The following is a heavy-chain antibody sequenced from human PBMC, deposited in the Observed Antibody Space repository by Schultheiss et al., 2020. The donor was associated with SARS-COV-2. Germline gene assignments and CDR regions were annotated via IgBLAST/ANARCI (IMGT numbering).Heavy chain of an antibody. Sequence: GGSLRLSCAASGFTVSSNYMSWVRQAPGKGLEWVSVIYSGGSTYYADSVKGRFTISRDNSKNTLYLQMNSLRAEDTAVYYCARETVAATPSTDYYYGRDVWGQGTTVTVSS. D-gene: IGHD2-15*01. J-gene: IGHJ6*02. CDR1: GFTVSSNY. CDR2: IYSGGST. CDR3: ARETVAATPSTDYYYGRDV. V-gene: IGHV3-66*01.